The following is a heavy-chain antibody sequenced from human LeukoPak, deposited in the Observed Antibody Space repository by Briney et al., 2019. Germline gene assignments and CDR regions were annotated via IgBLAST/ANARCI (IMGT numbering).Heavy chain of an antibody. D-gene: IGHD1-26*01. CDR3: AKVPLGKGRNY. CDR2: ISSSGSTI. Sequence: PGGSLRLSCAASGFTFSSYEMNWVRQAPGKGLEWVSYISSSGSTIYYADSVKGRFTISRDNAKNSLYLQMNSLRAEDTAVYYGAKVPLGKGRNYWGQGTLVTVSS. V-gene: IGHV3-48*03. J-gene: IGHJ4*02. CDR1: GFTFSSYE.